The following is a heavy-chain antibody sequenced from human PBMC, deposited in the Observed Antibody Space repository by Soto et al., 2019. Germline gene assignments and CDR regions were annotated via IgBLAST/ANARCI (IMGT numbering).Heavy chain of an antibody. Sequence: GGSVRRYCAASVFTCSGYTMIWGRQVPGKGLEWVSYISSTSSIIYYADSVKGRFTISRDNAKNSLYLQMNSLRAEDTAVYYCARQVNSWYLDYFDYWGQGT. D-gene: IGHD6-13*01. J-gene: IGHJ4*02. CDR2: ISSTSSII. V-gene: IGHV3-48*01. CDR3: ARQVNSWYLDYFDY. CDR1: VFTCSGYT.